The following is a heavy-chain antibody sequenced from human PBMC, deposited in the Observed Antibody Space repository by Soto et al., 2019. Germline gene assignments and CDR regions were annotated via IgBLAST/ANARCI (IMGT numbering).Heavy chain of an antibody. CDR2: ASGSGSGT. V-gene: IGHV3-23*01. CDR3: AKGRPGVAAAPDY. CDR1: GFTFSDYA. Sequence: GGSLRLSCAASGFTFSDYAMAWVRQAPGKGLEWVSSASGSGSGTYYADSVKGRFTISRDNSKNTLFLHMTNLRAGDTALYFCAKGRPGVAAAPDYWGQGTLVTVSS. D-gene: IGHD2-21*01. J-gene: IGHJ4*02.